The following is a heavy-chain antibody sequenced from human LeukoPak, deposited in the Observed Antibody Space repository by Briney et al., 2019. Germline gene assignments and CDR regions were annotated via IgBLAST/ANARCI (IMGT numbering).Heavy chain of an antibody. D-gene: IGHD2-8*01. V-gene: IGHV1-2*04. Sequence: ASVKVSCKASGYTFTSYYMHWVRQAPGQGLEWMGWINPNSGGTNYAQKFQGWVTMTRDTSISTAYMELSRLRSDDTAVYYCARLCKEDAFDIWGQGTMVTVSS. CDR2: INPNSGGT. CDR3: ARLCKEDAFDI. J-gene: IGHJ3*02. CDR1: GYTFTSYY.